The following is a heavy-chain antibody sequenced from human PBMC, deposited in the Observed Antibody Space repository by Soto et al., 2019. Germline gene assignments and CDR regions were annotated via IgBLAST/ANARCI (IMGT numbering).Heavy chain of an antibody. J-gene: IGHJ5*02. Sequence: PSETLSLTCTVSGGSISGDYYWSWIRQSPGKGLEWIGHIFYRGNTYYNPSLKSRVTISIDTSKNQFSLKLTSVTAADTAVYYCAVQKVGRAWFDPWGQGTLVTVSS. CDR3: AVQKVGRAWFDP. CDR2: IFYRGNT. D-gene: IGHD1-1*01. V-gene: IGHV4-30-4*01. CDR1: GGSISGDYY.